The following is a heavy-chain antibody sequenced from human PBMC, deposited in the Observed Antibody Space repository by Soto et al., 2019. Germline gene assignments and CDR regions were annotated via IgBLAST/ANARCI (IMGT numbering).Heavy chain of an antibody. CDR3: AREYYYDSSGFDY. D-gene: IGHD3-22*01. CDR2: IYYSGST. CDR1: GVSISSGGYY. V-gene: IGHV4-31*03. J-gene: IGHJ4*02. Sequence: QVQLQESGPGLVKPSQTLSLTCTVSGVSISSGGYYWTWIRQHPQKGLEWIGHIYYSGSTYYNPSLKRRVTVSVDTSKNQFSLKLSSVTAADTVVYYCAREYYYDSSGFDYWGQGTLVTVSS.